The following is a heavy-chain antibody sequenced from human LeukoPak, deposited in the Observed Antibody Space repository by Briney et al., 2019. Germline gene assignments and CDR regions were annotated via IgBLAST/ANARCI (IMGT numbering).Heavy chain of an antibody. J-gene: IGHJ1*01. CDR2: IVVGSGNT. CDR3: AAVGSSSWYLMEH. Sequence: SMKVSCKASGFTFTSSAVQWVRQARGQRLEWIGWIVVGSGNTNYAQKFQERVTITRDMSTSTAYMELSSLRSEDTAVYYCAAVGSSSWYLMEHWGQGTLVTVSS. CDR1: GFTFTSSA. V-gene: IGHV1-58*01. D-gene: IGHD6-13*01.